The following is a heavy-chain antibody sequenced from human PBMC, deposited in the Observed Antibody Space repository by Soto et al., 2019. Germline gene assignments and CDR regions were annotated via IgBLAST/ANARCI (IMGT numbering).Heavy chain of an antibody. CDR3: ARGWFGPDV. D-gene: IGHD3-10*01. CDR1: GFTLSGRS. V-gene: IGHV3-74*01. Sequence: EVQLVESGGGLVQPGGSLRLSCAASGFTLSGRSMHWVRQAPGKGLVWVSGIDNAGTDSTYADSVKGRLTSPRDNAKKMLYQQMNSLRVEDTAVYYCARGWFGPDVWGKGTTATVSS. CDR2: IDNAGTDS. J-gene: IGHJ6*04.